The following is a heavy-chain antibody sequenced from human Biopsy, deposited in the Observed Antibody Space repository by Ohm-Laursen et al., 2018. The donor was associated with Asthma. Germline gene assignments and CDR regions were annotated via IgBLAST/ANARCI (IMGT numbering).Heavy chain of an antibody. CDR1: YGSITSGGYY. V-gene: IGHV4-31*03. Sequence: TLSLTCTVSYGSITSGGYYWTWIRQHPGKGLERIGFIYYSGSTYYNPSLMSRVSISIDTSKNQFSLKLSSVTAADTAVYYFARAQDYYDSRGYYRSFDYWGQGTLVTVSS. J-gene: IGHJ4*02. CDR3: ARAQDYYDSRGYYRSFDY. CDR2: IYYSGST. D-gene: IGHD3-22*01.